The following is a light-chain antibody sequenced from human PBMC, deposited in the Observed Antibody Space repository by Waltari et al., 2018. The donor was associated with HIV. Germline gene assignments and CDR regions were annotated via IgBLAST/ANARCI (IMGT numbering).Light chain of an antibody. CDR1: QSLLHSDGNTY. V-gene: IGKV2D-29*01. CDR2: EVS. CDR3: MQSTQLPIT. J-gene: IGKJ5*01. Sequence: DIVMTQTPLSLSVPPGRSASIPCMSTQSLLHSDGNTYLYWYLQKAGQPPQLVIYEVSNRFSGVPDRFSGSGSGTYFTLKISRVEAEDVGVYYCMQSTQLPITFGQGTRLEIK.